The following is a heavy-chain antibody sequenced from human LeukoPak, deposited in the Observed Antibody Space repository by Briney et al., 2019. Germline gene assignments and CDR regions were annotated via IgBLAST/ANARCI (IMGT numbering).Heavy chain of an antibody. CDR2: IRFDGSDE. CDR1: GFNFDKYG. J-gene: IGHJ4*02. CDR3: ANLDDY. V-gene: IGHV3-30*02. D-gene: IGHD1-1*01. Sequence: PGGSLRLSCAASGFNFDKYGMHWVRQAPGKGLEWVTFIRFDGSDEYYADSVKGRFSISRDNSKKQLYLQMNILKSEDTAVYYCANLDDYWGQGTLVTVSS.